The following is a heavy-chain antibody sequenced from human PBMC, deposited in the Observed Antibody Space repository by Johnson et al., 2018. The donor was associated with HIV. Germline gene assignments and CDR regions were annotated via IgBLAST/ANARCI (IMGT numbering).Heavy chain of an antibody. Sequence: VQLVESGGGVVQPGGSLKLSCAASGFTFSSYDMHWVRQATGKGLEWVSAIGTAGDTYYPGSVKGRFTISRENAENSLYLQMNSLRAEDTALYYCARDHTPVTGTTYHDAVEIWGQGTMVTVSS. CDR2: IGTAGDT. D-gene: IGHD1-7*01. V-gene: IGHV3-13*01. CDR1: GFTFSSYD. J-gene: IGHJ3*02. CDR3: ARDHTPVTGTTYHDAVEI.